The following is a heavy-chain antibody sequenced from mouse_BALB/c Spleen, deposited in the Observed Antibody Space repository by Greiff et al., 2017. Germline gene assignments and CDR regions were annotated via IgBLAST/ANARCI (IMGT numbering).Heavy chain of an antibody. D-gene: IGHD4-1*01. CDR2: IDPANGNT. J-gene: IGHJ2*01. Sequence: VHVKQSGAELVKPGASVKLSCTASGFNIKDTYMHWVKQRPEQGLEWIGRIDPANGNTKYDPKFQGKATITADTSSNTAYLQLSSLTSEDTAVYYCASRTGNFDYWGQGTTLTVSS. CDR3: ASRTGNFDY. CDR1: GFNIKDTY. V-gene: IGHV14-3*02.